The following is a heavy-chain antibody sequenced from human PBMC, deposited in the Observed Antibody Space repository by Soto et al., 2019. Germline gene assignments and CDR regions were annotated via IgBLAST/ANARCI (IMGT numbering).Heavy chain of an antibody. Sequence: GSLRLSCAASGFTFSSYAMSWVRQAPGKGLEWVSAISGSGGSTYYADSVKGRFTFSRDNSKNTLYLQMNSLRAEDTAVYYCAKDQYYDSSGYYSKSFFDYWGQGTLVTVSS. CDR3: AKDQYYDSSGYYSKSFFDY. V-gene: IGHV3-23*01. CDR2: ISGSGGST. J-gene: IGHJ4*02. D-gene: IGHD3-22*01. CDR1: GFTFSSYA.